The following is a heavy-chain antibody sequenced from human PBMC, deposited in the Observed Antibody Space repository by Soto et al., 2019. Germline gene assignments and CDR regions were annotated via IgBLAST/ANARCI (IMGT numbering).Heavy chain of an antibody. CDR1: GFTFNNYA. D-gene: IGHD6-19*01. V-gene: IGHV3-23*05. CDR2: IGGTGSRT. CDR3: AKGRRGEGLVQNWFDP. Sequence: EVQLLESGGDLVQPGGSLRLSCVASGFTFNNYAMSWVRQAPVKGLEWVSAIGGTGSRTHYAESVKGRFTISRDNSKNTVYLQMNALSVEDTAMYYCAKGRRGEGLVQNWFDPWGQGTLVTVSS. J-gene: IGHJ5*02.